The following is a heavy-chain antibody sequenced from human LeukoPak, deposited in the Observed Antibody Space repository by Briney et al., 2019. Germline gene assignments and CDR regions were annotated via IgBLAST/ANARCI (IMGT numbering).Heavy chain of an antibody. CDR2: INPSGGST. J-gene: IGHJ4*02. CDR1: GYTFTSYY. CDR3: ARSFPLDTAMVDC. D-gene: IGHD5-18*01. V-gene: IGHV1-46*01. Sequence: ASVKVSCKASGYTFTSYYMHWVRQAPGQGLEWMGIINPSGGSTSYAQKFQGRVTMTRDMSTSTVYMELSSLRSEDTAVYYCARSFPLDTAMVDCWGQGTLVTVSS.